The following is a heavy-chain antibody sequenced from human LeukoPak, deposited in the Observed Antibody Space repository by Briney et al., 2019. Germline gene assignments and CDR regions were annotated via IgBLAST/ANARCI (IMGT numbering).Heavy chain of an antibody. J-gene: IGHJ4*02. D-gene: IGHD2-15*01. CDR3: ARLKYCSGGSCYLYFDY. CDR2: IYHSGST. V-gene: IGHV4-30-2*01. CDR1: GCSISSGGYS. Sequence: SETLSLTCAVSGCSISSGGYSWSWIRQPPGKGLEWIGYIYHSGSTYYNPSLKSRVTISVDRSKNQFSLKLSSVTAADTAVYYCARLKYCSGGSCYLYFDYWGQGTLVTVSS.